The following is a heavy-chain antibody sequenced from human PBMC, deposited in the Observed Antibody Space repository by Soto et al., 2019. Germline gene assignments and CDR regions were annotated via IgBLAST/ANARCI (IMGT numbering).Heavy chain of an antibody. CDR3: ARDLALAGNY. V-gene: IGHV3-21*01. D-gene: IGHD6-19*01. CDR2: ISSTSSYT. CDR1: GFTFSSYA. Sequence: GGSLRLSCAASGFTFSSYAMNWVRQTQEKGLEWVSSISSTSSYTHYSDSVKGRFTISRDNANNSLFLQMNSLRAEDTSTYYCARDLALAGNYWGQGVLVTVSS. J-gene: IGHJ4*02.